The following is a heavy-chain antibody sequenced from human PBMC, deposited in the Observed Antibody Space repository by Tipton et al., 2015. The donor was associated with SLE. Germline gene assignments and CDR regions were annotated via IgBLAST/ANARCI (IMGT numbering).Heavy chain of an antibody. Sequence: TLSLTCTVSGGSISNYYWSWIRQSPGKGLEWIGNIYTSGSTNYNPSLKSRVTISVDTSKNQFSLKLSSVTAADTAVYYCARQRAYYDFWSGRPNYYYGMDVWGQGTTVTVSS. CDR1: GGSISNYY. D-gene: IGHD3-3*01. CDR3: ARQRAYYDFWSGRPNYYYGMDV. J-gene: IGHJ6*02. CDR2: IYTSGST. V-gene: IGHV4-4*09.